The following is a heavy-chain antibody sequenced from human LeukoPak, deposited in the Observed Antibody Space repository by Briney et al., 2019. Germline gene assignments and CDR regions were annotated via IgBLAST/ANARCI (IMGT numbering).Heavy chain of an antibody. Sequence: GGSLRLSCAASGFTFDDYAMHWVRQAPGKGLEWVSGISWNSGSIGYADSVKGRFTISRDNAKNSLYLQMNSLRAEDTAVYYCARGSLHMVDYWGQGTLVTVSS. CDR2: ISWNSGSI. CDR3: ARGSLHMVDY. V-gene: IGHV3-9*01. CDR1: GFTFDDYA. D-gene: IGHD4-11*01. J-gene: IGHJ4*02.